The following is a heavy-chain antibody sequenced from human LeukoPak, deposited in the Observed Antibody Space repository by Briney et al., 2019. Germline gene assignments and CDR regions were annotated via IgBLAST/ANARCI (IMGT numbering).Heavy chain of an antibody. J-gene: IGHJ6*02. CDR3: ARERSSSGSYYYYYYGMDV. CDR1: GFTFSSYW. Sequence: GGSLGLSCAASGFTFSSYWMSWVRQAPGKGLEWVANIKQDGSEKYYVDSVKGRFTISRDNAKNSLYLQMNSLRAEDTAVYYCARERSSSGSYYYYYYGMDVWGQGTTVTVSS. V-gene: IGHV3-7*01. CDR2: IKQDGSEK. D-gene: IGHD1-26*01.